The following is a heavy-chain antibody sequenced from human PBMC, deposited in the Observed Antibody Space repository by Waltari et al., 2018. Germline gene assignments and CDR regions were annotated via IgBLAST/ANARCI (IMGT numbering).Heavy chain of an antibody. V-gene: IGHV3-30*18. D-gene: IGHD6-6*01. Sequence: QVQLVESGGGVVQPGRSLRLSCAASGFTFSSYGMHWVRQAPGKGLEWGAGIWYDGSNKYYADSVKGRFTISRDNSKTTLYLQMNSLRAEDTAMYYCAKGCSSRAFDPWGQGTLVTVSS. CDR2: IWYDGSNK. CDR1: GFTFSSYG. CDR3: AKGCSSRAFDP. J-gene: IGHJ5*02.